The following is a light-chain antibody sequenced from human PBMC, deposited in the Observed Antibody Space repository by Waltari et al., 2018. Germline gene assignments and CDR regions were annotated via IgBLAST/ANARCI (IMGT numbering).Light chain of an antibody. CDR2: DGT. CDR3: CSYGSSYTLL. J-gene: IGLJ2*01. V-gene: IGLV2-23*03. CDR1: RGDYDIPKF. Sequence: SALTQPASVSGSCGHLITLSCPGLRGDYDIPKFCLWYQQLPDKAPQLLIYDGTQRPSGVSPRFSASTSGSTASLTISGLQADDEADYFCCSYGSSYTLLFGGGTRLTVL.